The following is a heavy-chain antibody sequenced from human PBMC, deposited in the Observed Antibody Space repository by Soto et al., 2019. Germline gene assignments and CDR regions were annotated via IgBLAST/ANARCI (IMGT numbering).Heavy chain of an antibody. CDR2: ISSNGGST. D-gene: IGHD2-15*01. CDR3: QAEGGIRDTVPVSAFLLNRSPDL. Sequence: KGREYVSAISSNGGSTYYANSVKGRFTISRDNSKNTLYLQMGSLRAEDMAVFYFQAEGGIRDTVPVSAFLLNRSPDL. V-gene: IGHV3-64*01. J-gene: IGHJ2*01.